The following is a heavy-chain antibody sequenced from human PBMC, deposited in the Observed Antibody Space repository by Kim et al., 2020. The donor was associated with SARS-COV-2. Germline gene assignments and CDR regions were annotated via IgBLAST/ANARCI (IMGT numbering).Heavy chain of an antibody. CDR3: ARLGSSGWYLGEGEFDY. Sequence: RKSRVTRSGDTAKNQFSLKLSSVTAADTAVYYCARLGSSGWYLGEGEFDYWGQGTLVTVSS. V-gene: IGHV4-39*01. J-gene: IGHJ4*02. D-gene: IGHD6-19*01.